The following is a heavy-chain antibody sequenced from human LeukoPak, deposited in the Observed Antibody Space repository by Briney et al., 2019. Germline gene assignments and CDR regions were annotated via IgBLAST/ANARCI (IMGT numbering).Heavy chain of an antibody. CDR2: IYSGGST. J-gene: IGHJ4*02. V-gene: IGHV3-53*01. CDR1: GFTVSTNY. CDR3: GRGWYSSGWYYFDY. D-gene: IGHD6-19*01. Sequence: PGGSLRLSCAASGFTVSTNYMSWVRQAPGKGLECVSVIYSGGSTYYADSVKGRFTISTDNSKNTLYLQMNSLRAEDTAVYYCGRGWYSSGWYYFDYWGQGTLVTVSS.